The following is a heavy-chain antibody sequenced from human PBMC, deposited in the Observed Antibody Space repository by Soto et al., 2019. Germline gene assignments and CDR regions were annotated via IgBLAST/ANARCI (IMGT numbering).Heavy chain of an antibody. V-gene: IGHV1-18*01. CDR3: ARCIQQDHHYRLAV. CDR1: GYTFYSHS. CDR2: ISADNGNT. Sequence: ASVKVSCKASGYTFYSHSISWVRQAPGQGLEWMGRISADNGNTKYAQKFRGRVTMTTDTSTSTVYMELRNLRSDDTAVYYCARCIQQDHHYRLAVWGQGTTVTVAS. J-gene: IGHJ6*02. D-gene: IGHD1-1*01.